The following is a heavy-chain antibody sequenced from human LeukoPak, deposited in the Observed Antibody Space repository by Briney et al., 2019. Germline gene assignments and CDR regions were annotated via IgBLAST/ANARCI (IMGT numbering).Heavy chain of an antibody. Sequence: GGSLRLSCAASGFTFDDYAMHWVRQAPGKGLEWVSGISWNSGSIGYADSVKGRFTISRDNAKNSLYLQMNSLRAEDTAVYYCARDLWSIVVVRGNDAFDIWGQGTMVTVSS. CDR3: ARDLWSIVVVRGNDAFDI. D-gene: IGHD2-2*01. V-gene: IGHV3-9*01. CDR2: ISWNSGSI. CDR1: GFTFDDYA. J-gene: IGHJ3*02.